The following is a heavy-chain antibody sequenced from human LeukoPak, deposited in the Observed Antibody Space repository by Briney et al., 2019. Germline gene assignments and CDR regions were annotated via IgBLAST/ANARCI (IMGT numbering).Heavy chain of an antibody. CDR1: GYIFTSYW. CDR2: IDPSDSYT. D-gene: IGHD5-12*01. V-gene: IGHV5-10-1*01. J-gene: IGHJ4*02. CDR3: ARRLYSGDEAYDY. Sequence: GESLKISCKGSGYIFTSYWINWVRQTPGKGLEWMGRIDPSDSYTKYSPSFQVHVTISADKSISTAYLQWSSLKASDSAMYYCARRLYSGDEAYDYWGQGTLVTVSS.